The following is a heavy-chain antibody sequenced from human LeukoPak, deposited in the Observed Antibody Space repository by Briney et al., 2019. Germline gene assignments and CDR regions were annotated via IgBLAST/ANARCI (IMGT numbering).Heavy chain of an antibody. CDR1: GFTFTSYA. CDR3: AKAGRGGAITMVRGVKGDYYYMDV. CDR2: ISGSGGST. Sequence: GVLRLSCASSGFTFTSYAMSWVRQAPGQGLEWVSAISGSGGSTCYADSVKGRFTISRDNSKNTLYLQMNSLRAEDTAVYYCAKAGRGGAITMVRGVKGDYYYMDVWGKGTTVSISS. D-gene: IGHD3-10*01. V-gene: IGHV3-23*01. J-gene: IGHJ6*03.